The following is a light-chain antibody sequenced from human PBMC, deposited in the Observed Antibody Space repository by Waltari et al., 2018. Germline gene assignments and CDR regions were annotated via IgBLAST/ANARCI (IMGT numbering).Light chain of an antibody. Sequence: QSVLTQPPSVSGAPGQRVTIPCTGSSSNIGDGYDVHWYQQLPGTAPKLLIYGNSNRPSGVPDRFSGSKSGTSASLAITGLQAEDEADYYCQSYDSSLSGSRVFGGGTKLTVL. V-gene: IGLV1-40*01. J-gene: IGLJ2*01. CDR2: GNS. CDR1: SSNIGDGYD. CDR3: QSYDSSLSGSRV.